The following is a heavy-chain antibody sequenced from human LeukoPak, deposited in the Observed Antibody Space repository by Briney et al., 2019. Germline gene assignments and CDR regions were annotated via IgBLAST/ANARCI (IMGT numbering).Heavy chain of an antibody. CDR3: ARDGQPGAHYGLKSHGFDF. Sequence: ASVKVSCTASGYTFTTYYMHWVRHAPGQGLEWMGIINPSGASATYAQNYQGRVTMTRDTSTATLYMELTSLRSEDTAVYYCARDGQPGAHYGLKSHGFDFWGQGTLVTVSS. D-gene: IGHD3-10*01. J-gene: IGHJ4*02. V-gene: IGHV1-46*01. CDR1: GYTFTTYY. CDR2: INPSGASA.